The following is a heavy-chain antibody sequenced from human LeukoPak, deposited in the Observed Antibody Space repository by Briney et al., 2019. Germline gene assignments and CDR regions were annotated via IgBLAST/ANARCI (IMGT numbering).Heavy chain of an antibody. V-gene: IGHV3-23*01. CDR2: ISGSGVRT. D-gene: IGHD5-12*01. Sequence: GGSLRLSCAASGFTFSSYDMSWVRLAPGKGLEWVSAISGSGVRTYYADSVKGRFTISRDNSKNTLYLQMNSLRAEDTAVYYCARPRLTINYYFDYWGQGTLVTVSS. J-gene: IGHJ4*02. CDR1: GFTFSSYD. CDR3: ARPRLTINYYFDY.